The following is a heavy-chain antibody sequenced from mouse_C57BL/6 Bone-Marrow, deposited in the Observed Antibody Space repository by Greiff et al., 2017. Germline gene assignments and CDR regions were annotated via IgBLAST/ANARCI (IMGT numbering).Heavy chain of an antibody. Sequence: QVQLKQPGAELVKPGASVKLSCKASGYTFTSYWMHWVKQRPGQGLVWIGMILPNSGSTNYNEKFKSKATLTVDKSSSTAYMQLSSLTSEDSAVDYCARESYYYVFAYWGQGTLVTVSA. J-gene: IGHJ3*01. CDR2: ILPNSGST. D-gene: IGHD1-1*01. V-gene: IGHV1-64*01. CDR3: ARESYYYVFAY. CDR1: GYTFTSYW.